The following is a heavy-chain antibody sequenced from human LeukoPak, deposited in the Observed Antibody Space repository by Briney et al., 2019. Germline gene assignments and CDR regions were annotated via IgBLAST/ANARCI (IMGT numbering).Heavy chain of an antibody. CDR3: AKAFGSSWSLDY. D-gene: IGHD6-13*01. CDR1: GFTFSGYG. V-gene: IGHV3-30*18. Sequence: GGSLRLSCAASGFTFSGYGMHWVRQAPGKGLEWVAVISYDGSNKYYADSVKGRFTISRDNSKNTLYLQMNSLRAEDTAVYYCAKAFGSSWSLDYWGQGTLVTVSS. J-gene: IGHJ4*02. CDR2: ISYDGSNK.